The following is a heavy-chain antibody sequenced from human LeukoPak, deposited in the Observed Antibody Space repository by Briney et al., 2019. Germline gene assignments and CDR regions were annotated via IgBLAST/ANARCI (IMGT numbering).Heavy chain of an antibody. CDR2: IYYSGTT. Sequence: PSETLSLTCTVSGGSISSSSYYWGWIRQPPGKGLEWIGSIYYSGTTFYNPSLKSRVTISVDTSKNQFSLRLRSVTAADTAVYYCAGVLHLWYIHFDPWGQGTLVTVSS. CDR3: AGVLHLWYIHFDP. D-gene: IGHD3-10*01. J-gene: IGHJ5*02. CDR1: GGSISSSSYY. V-gene: IGHV4-39*01.